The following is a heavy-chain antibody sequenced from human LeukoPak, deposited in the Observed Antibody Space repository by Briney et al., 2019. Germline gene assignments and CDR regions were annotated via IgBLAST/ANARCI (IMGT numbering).Heavy chain of an antibody. CDR1: GYTFTGYY. CDR3: ARESIYGDYVDY. D-gene: IGHD2-21*01. V-gene: IGHV1-2*02. J-gene: IGHJ4*02. CDR2: INPNSGGT. Sequence: ASVTVSCTASGYTFTGYYMHWVRQAPGQGREWMGWINPNSGGTNYAQKFQGRVTMTRDTSISTAYMELSRLRSDDTAVYYCARESIYGDYVDYGGQGTLVTVSS.